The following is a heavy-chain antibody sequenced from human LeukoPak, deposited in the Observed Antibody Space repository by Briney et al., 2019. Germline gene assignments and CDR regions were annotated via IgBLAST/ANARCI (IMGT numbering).Heavy chain of an antibody. V-gene: IGHV1-2*02. Sequence: ASVKVSCKASGYTFTNYGLSWVRQAPGQGLEWMGWINPNSGGTNYAQKFQGRVTMTRDTSISTAYMELSRLRSDDTAVYYCARDNCGGDCYSNNWFDPWGQGTLVTVSS. CDR3: ARDNCGGDCYSNNWFDP. CDR2: INPNSGGT. CDR1: GYTFTNYG. J-gene: IGHJ5*02. D-gene: IGHD2-21*02.